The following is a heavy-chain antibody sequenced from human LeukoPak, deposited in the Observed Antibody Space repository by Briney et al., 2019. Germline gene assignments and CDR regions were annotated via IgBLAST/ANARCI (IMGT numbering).Heavy chain of an antibody. Sequence: PGGSLRLSCAASGFTFSSYAMSWVRQAPGKGLEWVSAIRGSGGSTYYADSVKGRFTISRDNSKNTLYLQMNSLRAEDTAVYYCAKVGLTVTTDEYYFDYWGQGTLVTVSS. D-gene: IGHD4-17*01. V-gene: IGHV3-23*01. CDR1: GFTFSSYA. CDR2: IRGSGGST. CDR3: AKVGLTVTTDEYYFDY. J-gene: IGHJ4*02.